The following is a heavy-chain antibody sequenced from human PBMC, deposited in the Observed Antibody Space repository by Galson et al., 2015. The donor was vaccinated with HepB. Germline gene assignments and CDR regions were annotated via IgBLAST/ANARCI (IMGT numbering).Heavy chain of an antibody. J-gene: IGHJ3*02. D-gene: IGHD1-7*01. CDR3: ARNYKTAPFDI. V-gene: IGHV3-30-3*01. CDR2: ISYNGTNK. CDR1: GFTFSSYV. Sequence: SLRLSCAASGFTFSSYVMHWVRQAPGKGLEWVAVISYNGTNKNYADSVQGRFSISRDNSKNTLYVQMNSLRAEDTAVYYCARNYKTAPFDIWGQGTMVTVSS.